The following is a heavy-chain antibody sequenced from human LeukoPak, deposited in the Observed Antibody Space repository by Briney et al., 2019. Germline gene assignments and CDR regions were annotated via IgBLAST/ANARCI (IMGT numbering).Heavy chain of an antibody. J-gene: IGHJ6*02. V-gene: IGHV3-53*01. CDR2: IYSGGST. CDR1: GFTVSSNY. D-gene: IGHD5-18*01. CDR3: ARAGYSYGPEYYYYYYGMDV. Sequence: PGGSLRLSCAASGFTVSSNYMSWVRQAPGKGLEWVSVIYSGGSTYYADSLKGRFTISRDNSKNTLYLQMNSLRAEDTAVYYCARAGYSYGPEYYYYYYGMDVWGQGTTVTVSS.